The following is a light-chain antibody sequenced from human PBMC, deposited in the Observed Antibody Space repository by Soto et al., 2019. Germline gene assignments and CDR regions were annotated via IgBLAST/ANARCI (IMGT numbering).Light chain of an antibody. V-gene: IGKV3-11*01. CDR1: QSFRGL. CDR2: DAY. J-gene: IGKJ5*01. CDR3: QQRDMWPIT. Sequence: EVLFTQSPVTLSLSPGERATLSCRASQSFRGLLAWYQQKLGQAPRLLIYDAYNRATGIPPRFSGSGSGTDFTLTICSLEPEDSAVYYCQQRDMWPITFGQGTRLEIK.